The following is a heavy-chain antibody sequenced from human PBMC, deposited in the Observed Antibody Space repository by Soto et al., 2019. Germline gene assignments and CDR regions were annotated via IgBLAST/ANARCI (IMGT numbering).Heavy chain of an antibody. CDR1: GGSISSSNW. CDR2: IYHSGST. CDR3: ARSPDSSGYYPRWYYYGMDV. D-gene: IGHD3-22*01. Sequence: QVQLQESGPGLVKPSGTLSLTCAVSGGSISSSNWWSWVRQPPGKGLGWIGEIYHSGSTNYNPSLKSRVTISVDKSKNQFSLKLSSVTAADTAVYYCARSPDSSGYYPRWYYYGMDVWGQGTTVTVSS. V-gene: IGHV4-4*02. J-gene: IGHJ6*02.